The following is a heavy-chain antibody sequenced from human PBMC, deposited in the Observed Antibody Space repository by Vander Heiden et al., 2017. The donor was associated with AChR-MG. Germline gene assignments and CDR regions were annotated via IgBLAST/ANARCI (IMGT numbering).Heavy chain of an antibody. CDR2: IYPGDSDT. CDR3: ARHRPGVSYYYYYYGMDV. CDR1: GYSFTSYG. J-gene: IGHJ6*02. V-gene: IGHV5-51*01. Sequence: EVQLVQSGAEVKKPGESLTISCKGSGYSFTSYGVGWVRQMPGKGLGWMGIIYPGDSDTRYSPSFQGQVTISADKSISTAYLQWSSLKASDTAMYYCARHRPGVSYYYYYYGMDVWGQGTTVTVSS.